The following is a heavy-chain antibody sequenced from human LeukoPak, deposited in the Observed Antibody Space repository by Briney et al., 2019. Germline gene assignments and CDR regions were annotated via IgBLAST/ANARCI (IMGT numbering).Heavy chain of an antibody. CDR3: ARETTVVKGSWFDP. CDR2: IYYSGST. J-gene: IGHJ5*02. CDR1: GASISSYY. D-gene: IGHD4-23*01. Sequence: SETLSLTCAVSGASISSYYWSWIRQPPGKGLEWIGYIYYSGSTNYNPSLKGRVTISVDTSKNQFSLKLSSVAAADTAVYYCARETTVVKGSWFDPWGQGTLVTVSS. V-gene: IGHV4-59*08.